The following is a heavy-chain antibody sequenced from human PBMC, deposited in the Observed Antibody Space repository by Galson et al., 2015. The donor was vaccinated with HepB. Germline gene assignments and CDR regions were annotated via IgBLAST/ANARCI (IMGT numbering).Heavy chain of an antibody. CDR1: GGSFSGYY. D-gene: IGHD3-10*01. CDR3: ARGSGRWFDP. V-gene: IGHV4-34*01. Sequence: ETLSLTCAVYGGSFSGYYWSWIRQPPGKGLEWIGEINHSGSTNYNPSLKSRVTISVDTSKNQFSLKLSSVTAADTAVYYCARGSGRWFDPWGQGTLVTVSS. J-gene: IGHJ5*02. CDR2: INHSGST.